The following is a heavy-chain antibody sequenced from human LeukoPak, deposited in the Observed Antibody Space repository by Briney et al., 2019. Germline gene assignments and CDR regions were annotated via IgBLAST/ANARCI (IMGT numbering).Heavy chain of an antibody. D-gene: IGHD3-22*01. CDR3: ASTYDSSGYYLDQYYFDY. J-gene: IGHJ4*02. Sequence: GASVKVSCKTSGYTFTGYYMHWVRQAPGQGLEWMGRTNPNSGGTNYAQKFQGRVTMTRDTSTGTAYMELSGLRSDDTAVYYCASTYDSSGYYLDQYYFDYWGQGTLVTVSS. CDR2: TNPNSGGT. CDR1: GYTFTGYY. V-gene: IGHV1-2*06.